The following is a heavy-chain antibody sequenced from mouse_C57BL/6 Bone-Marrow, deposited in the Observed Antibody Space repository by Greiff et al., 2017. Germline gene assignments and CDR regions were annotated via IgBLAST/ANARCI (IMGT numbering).Heavy chain of an antibody. D-gene: IGHD1-1*01. CDR3: ARRSGSSSWYFDV. J-gene: IGHJ1*03. V-gene: IGHV2-2*01. Sequence: VMLVESGPGLVQPSQSLSITCTVSGFSFTSYGVHWVRQSPGKGLEWLGVIWSGGSTDYNAAFISSLSISKDNSKSQVFFKMNSLQADDTAIYYCARRSGSSSWYFDVWGTGTTVTVSS. CDR2: IWSGGST. CDR1: GFSFTSYG.